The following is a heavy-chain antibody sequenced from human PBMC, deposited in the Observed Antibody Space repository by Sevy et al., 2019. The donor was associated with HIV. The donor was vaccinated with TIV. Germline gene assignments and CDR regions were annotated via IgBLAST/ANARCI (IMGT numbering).Heavy chain of an antibody. CDR3: TTRPYGSIIDY. V-gene: IGHV3-15*07. D-gene: IGHD3-10*01. Sequence: GGSLRLSCGGSGFNISSASMNWVRQAPGKGLEWVGRIKGKTDGETTDYAAPVKGRFIMSRDDSGTTLYVQLNSVKTEDTAMYFFTTRPYGSIIDYWGQGTLVTVSS. CDR1: GFNISSAS. J-gene: IGHJ4*02. CDR2: IKGKTDGETT.